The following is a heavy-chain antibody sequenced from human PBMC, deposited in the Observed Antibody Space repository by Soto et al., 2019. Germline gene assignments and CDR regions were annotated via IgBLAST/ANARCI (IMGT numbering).Heavy chain of an antibody. D-gene: IGHD2-15*01. CDR1: GGTFSSYA. J-gene: IGHJ5*02. CDR3: ARGIEAGAPVSRVVALSNWFDP. CDR2: IIPIFGTA. V-gene: IGHV1-69*01. Sequence: QVQLVQSGAEVKKPGSSVKVSCKASGGTFSSYAISWVRQAPGQGLEWMGGIIPIFGTANYAQKFQGRVTITADESTSTAYMELSSLRSEDTAVYYCARGIEAGAPVSRVVALSNWFDPWGQGTLVTVSS.